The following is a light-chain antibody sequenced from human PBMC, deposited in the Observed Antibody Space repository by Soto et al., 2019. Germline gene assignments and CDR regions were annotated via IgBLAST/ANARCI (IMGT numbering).Light chain of an antibody. V-gene: IGLV2-8*01. J-gene: IGLJ1*01. CDR2: EVS. CDR1: SSDIGAYIY. Sequence: QSALTQPPSASGSPGQSVTISCTGTSSDIGAYIYVSWYQQHPGKAPKLMISEVSRRPSGVPERFSGSKSGNTASLTVSGLHAADEAHYYCSSYAGSNNFVFGTGTKLAVL. CDR3: SSYAGSNNFV.